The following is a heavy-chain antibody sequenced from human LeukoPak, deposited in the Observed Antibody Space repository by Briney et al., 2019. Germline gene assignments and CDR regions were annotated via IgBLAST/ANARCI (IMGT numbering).Heavy chain of an antibody. Sequence: SETLSLTCAVYGGSFSRYYWNWIRQPPGKGLEWIGEINHSGSTNYNPSLKSRVTISVDTSKNQFSLKVNSVIAADTAVYYCARGDVDPYVFDIWGQGTTVTVSS. CDR2: INHSGST. CDR1: GGSFSRYY. V-gene: IGHV4-34*01. CDR3: ARGDVDPYVFDI. J-gene: IGHJ3*02. D-gene: IGHD3-10*02.